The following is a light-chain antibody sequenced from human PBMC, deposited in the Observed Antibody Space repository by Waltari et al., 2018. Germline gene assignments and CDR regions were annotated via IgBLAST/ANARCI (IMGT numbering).Light chain of an antibody. V-gene: IGLV4-69*01. Sequence: QLVLTQSPSASASLGASVKLTCTLSSGHSSNILASLKQRPERGPRYLMKVNSDGSHSKGDDIPDRFSGSSSGAERYLTISSLQSEDEADYYCETGGHGTWVFGGGTKLTVL. J-gene: IGLJ3*02. CDR1: SGHSSNI. CDR2: VNSDGSH. CDR3: ETGGHGTWV.